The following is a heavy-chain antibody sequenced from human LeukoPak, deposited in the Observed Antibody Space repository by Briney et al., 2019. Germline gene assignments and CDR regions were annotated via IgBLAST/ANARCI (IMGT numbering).Heavy chain of an antibody. V-gene: IGHV3-23*01. J-gene: IGHJ6*03. CDR2: ISGSAGST. D-gene: IGHD4-17*01. CDR1: GLTFSNFA. CDR3: AKGSSSRFYYYMAV. Sequence: GGSLRLSCAASGLTFSNFAMTWVRQAPGKGLEQVSGISGSAGSTNYADSVKGRFTISRDNSKSTLYLQMNNLRVGDTAVYYCAKGSSSRFYYYMAVWGKGTTVTVSS.